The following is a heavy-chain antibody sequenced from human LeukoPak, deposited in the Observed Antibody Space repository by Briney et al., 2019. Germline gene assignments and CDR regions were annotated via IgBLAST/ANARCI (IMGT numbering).Heavy chain of an antibody. CDR1: GGSISNYY. Sequence: SETLSLTCTVSGGSISNYYWTWVRQPPGKGLEWIGFISYSGNTNYNPSLKSRVIISVDKSKNQFSLKLTSVTAADTAVYYCARLQLRHCSRTSCANEFDYWGQGTLVTVSS. J-gene: IGHJ4*02. CDR3: ARLQLRHCSRTSCANEFDY. D-gene: IGHD2-2*01. CDR2: ISYSGNT. V-gene: IGHV4-59*01.